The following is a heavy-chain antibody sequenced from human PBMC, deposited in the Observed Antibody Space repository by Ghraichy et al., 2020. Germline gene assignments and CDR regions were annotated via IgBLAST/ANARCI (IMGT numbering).Heavy chain of an antibody. Sequence: SETLPLTCIVSGGSISSDYWSWIRQPPGKGLEWIWYIYYSASTNYNPSLKSRVTISVDTSKNQFSLKLSSVTAADTAVYYCASHGISGWYPGFWDYWGQGNRVTVSS. CDR2: IYYSAST. J-gene: IGHJ4*02. CDR1: GGSISSDY. V-gene: IGHV4-59*08. D-gene: IGHD6-19*01. CDR3: ASHGISGWYPGFWDY.